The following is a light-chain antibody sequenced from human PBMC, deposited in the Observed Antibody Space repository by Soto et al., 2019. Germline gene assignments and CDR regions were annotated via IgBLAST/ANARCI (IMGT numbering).Light chain of an antibody. J-gene: IGLJ2*01. Sequence: QSVLTQPASVSRSPGQSITISCTGTSSDVGSYNLVSWYQQHPGKAPKLMIYEGTKRPSGVSNRFSGSKSGNTASLTISGLQTEDEADYYCCSYAGSSTNVVFGGGTKVTVL. CDR1: SSDVGSYNL. CDR2: EGT. CDR3: CSYAGSSTNVV. V-gene: IGLV2-23*01.